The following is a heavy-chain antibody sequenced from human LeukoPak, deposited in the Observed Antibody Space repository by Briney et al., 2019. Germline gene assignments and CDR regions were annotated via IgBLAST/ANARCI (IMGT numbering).Heavy chain of an antibody. Sequence: PGGSLRLSCVASGFTLTNYPMHWVRQAPGKGLEWVAVISYDGSNKYYADSVKGRFTISRDNSKNTLYLQMNSLRPEDTAVYYCARGQLGLTDAFDIWGQGTMVTVSS. D-gene: IGHD1-1*01. V-gene: IGHV3-30*04. J-gene: IGHJ3*02. CDR1: GFTLTNYP. CDR2: ISYDGSNK. CDR3: ARGQLGLTDAFDI.